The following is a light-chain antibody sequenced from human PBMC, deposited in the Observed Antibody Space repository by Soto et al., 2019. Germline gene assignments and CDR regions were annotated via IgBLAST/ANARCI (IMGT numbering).Light chain of an antibody. CDR3: SSYAGSNSYV. J-gene: IGLJ1*01. CDR1: SSDFGGYNY. CDR2: EVT. V-gene: IGLV2-8*01. Sequence: QSALTQPPSASGSPGQSVTISCTGTSSDFGGYNYVSWYQQHPGKAPKLIIYEVTKRPSGVPDRFSGSKSGNTASLTVSGLQAEDEDDYSCSSYAGSNSYVFGTGTKVTVL.